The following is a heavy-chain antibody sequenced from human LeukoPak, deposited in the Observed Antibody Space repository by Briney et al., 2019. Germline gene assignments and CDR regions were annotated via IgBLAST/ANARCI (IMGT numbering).Heavy chain of an antibody. CDR3: ARVSTMARGVIITEFYDY. CDR1: GGSISSHY. D-gene: IGHD3-10*01. J-gene: IGHJ4*02. CDR2: IYYSGST. Sequence: SETLSLTCTVSGGSISSHYWSWIRQPPGEGLEWIGYIYYSGSTNYNPSLKSRVTISVDTSKNQFSLKLSSVTAADTAVYYCARVSTMARGVIITEFYDYWGQGTLVTVSS. V-gene: IGHV4-59*11.